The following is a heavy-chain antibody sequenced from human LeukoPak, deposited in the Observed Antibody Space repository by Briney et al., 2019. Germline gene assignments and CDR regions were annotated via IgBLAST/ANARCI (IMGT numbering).Heavy chain of an antibody. CDR2: ISYDGSNK. D-gene: IGHD1-26*01. CDR1: GFTFSSYA. Sequence: GGSLRLSCAASGFTFSSYAMHWVRQAPGKGLEWVAVISYDGSNKYYADSVKGRFTISRDNSKNTLYLQMNSLRAEDTAVYYCARDSGQWELTYFDYWGQGTLVTVSS. V-gene: IGHV3-30-3*01. J-gene: IGHJ4*02. CDR3: ARDSGQWELTYFDY.